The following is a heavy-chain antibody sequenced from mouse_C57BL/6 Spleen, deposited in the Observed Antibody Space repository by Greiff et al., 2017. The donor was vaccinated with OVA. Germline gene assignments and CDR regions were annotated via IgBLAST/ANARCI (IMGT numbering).Heavy chain of an antibody. CDR1: GFSLTSYG. CDR2: IWGDGST. Sequence: QVQLQQSGPGLVAPSQSLSITCTVSGFSLTSYGVSWVRQPPGKGLEWLGVIWGDGSTNYHSALLSRLSISKDNSKSQVFFNLNSLQTDDTATYYGAKGGDYYGIHAMDYWGQGTSVTVSS. D-gene: IGHD1-1*01. CDR3: AKGGDYYGIHAMDY. J-gene: IGHJ4*01. V-gene: IGHV2-3*01.